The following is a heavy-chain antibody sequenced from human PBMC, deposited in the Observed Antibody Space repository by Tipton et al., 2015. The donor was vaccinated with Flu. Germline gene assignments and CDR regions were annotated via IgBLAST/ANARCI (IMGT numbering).Heavy chain of an antibody. V-gene: IGHV1-2*02. CDR2: INPNSGGT. CDR3: ARDNGFTIVWYYFDY. Sequence: QVQLVQSGAEVKKPGASVKVSCKASGYTFTGYYMHWVRQAPGQGLEWMGWINPNSGGTKYAQKFKGRVTMTRDTSTSTAYMELSRLRSDDTAVYYCARDNGFTIVWYYFDYWGQGTQVPVSS. CDR1: GYTFTGYY. D-gene: IGHD3-10*01. J-gene: IGHJ4*02.